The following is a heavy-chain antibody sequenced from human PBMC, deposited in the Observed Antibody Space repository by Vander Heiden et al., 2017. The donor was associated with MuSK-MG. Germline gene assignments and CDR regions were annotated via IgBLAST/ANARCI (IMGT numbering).Heavy chain of an antibody. J-gene: IGHJ4*02. CDR1: GFPFSSYW. CDR3: ARVIHDYGDY. CDR2: IKQDGSEK. Sequence: EVQLVESGGGLVPPGGSLRLSCAASGFPFSSYWMSWVRQAPGKGLEWVANIKQDGSEKYYVDSVKGRFTISRDNAKNSLYLQMNSLRAEDTAVYYCARVIHDYGDYWGQGTLVTVSS. V-gene: IGHV3-7*04.